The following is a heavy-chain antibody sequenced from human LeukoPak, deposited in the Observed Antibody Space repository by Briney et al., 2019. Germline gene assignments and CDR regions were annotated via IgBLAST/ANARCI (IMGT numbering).Heavy chain of an antibody. D-gene: IGHD6-19*01. CDR1: GGSISSSSYY. J-gene: IGHJ4*02. Sequence: PSETLSLTCTVSGGSISSSSYYWGWIRQPRGTGLEWIVRIYYSGSTYYNPSRKSGITISVNTAKNQSSLKLSSVTAADTAVYYCARDSSSGWSYFDYWGQGTLVTVSS. CDR3: ARDSSSGWSYFDY. CDR2: IYYSGST. V-gene: IGHV4-39*07.